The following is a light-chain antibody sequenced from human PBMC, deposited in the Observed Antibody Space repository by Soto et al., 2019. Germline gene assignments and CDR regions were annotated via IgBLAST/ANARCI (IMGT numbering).Light chain of an antibody. Sequence: DIQMTQSPSTLSASVGARVTIPCRASQSISSWLAWYQQKPGKAPKLLMYKASTLESGVPSRFSGSGSGTEFTLTIRSLQPDDFATYYCQQYNSFPYTFGQGTRLEMK. V-gene: IGKV1-5*03. CDR1: QSISSW. CDR3: QQYNSFPYT. J-gene: IGKJ2*01. CDR2: KAS.